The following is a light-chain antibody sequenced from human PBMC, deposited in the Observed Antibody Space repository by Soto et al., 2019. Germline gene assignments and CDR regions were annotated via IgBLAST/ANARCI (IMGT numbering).Light chain of an antibody. J-gene: IGKJ3*01. V-gene: IGKV3-11*01. CDR2: DAS. CDR3: QQRVT. CDR1: QSVSSY. Sequence: EIVLTQSPATLSLSPGERATLSCRASQSVSSYLAWYQQKPGQAPRLLIYDASNRATGIPARFSGSGSGTDFTLTISSLDPEDFAVYYCQQRVTFGPGTKVDIK.